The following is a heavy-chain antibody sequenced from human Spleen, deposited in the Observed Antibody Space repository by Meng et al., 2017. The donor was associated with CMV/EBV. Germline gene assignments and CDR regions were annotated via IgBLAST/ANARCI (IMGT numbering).Heavy chain of an antibody. V-gene: IGHV3-21*01. D-gene: IGHD2-2*02. J-gene: IGHJ4*02. CDR2: ISSSSSYI. Sequence: GGSLRLSCSASGFTLSNYGINWVRQAPGKGLEWVSSISSSSSYIYYADSVKGRFTISRDNSKNTLYLQMNSLRAEDTAVYYCASSTHCSSTSCYTDYWGQGTLVTVSS. CDR1: GFTLSNYG. CDR3: ASSTHCSSTSCYTDY.